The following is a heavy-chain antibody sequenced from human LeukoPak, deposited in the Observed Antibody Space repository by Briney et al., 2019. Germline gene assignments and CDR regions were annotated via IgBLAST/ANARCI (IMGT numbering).Heavy chain of an antibody. CDR1: ESTFRSYG. Sequence: GGTLRLSCAGSESTFRSYGISWVRQAPGQGLEWMGWISAYNGNTNYAQKLQGRVTMTTDTSTSTAYMELSRLRSEDTAVYYCARDENGYDYFDYFDYWGQGTLVTVSS. D-gene: IGHD5-12*01. CDR2: ISAYNGNT. J-gene: IGHJ4*02. CDR3: ARDENGYDYFDYFDY. V-gene: IGHV1-18*01.